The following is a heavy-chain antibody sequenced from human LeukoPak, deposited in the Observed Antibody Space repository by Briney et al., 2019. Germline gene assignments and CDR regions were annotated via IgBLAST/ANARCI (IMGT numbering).Heavy chain of an antibody. V-gene: IGHV4-59*08. Sequence: SETLSLTCSVFDASIRSYFWSWIRQAPGKGLEWIGYIYYSGTTNYSPSLKSRVTISVDTSKDQFSLNLSSVTAADTAVYYCARHGFYISSSYFDYWGQGMLVTVSS. CDR3: ARHGFYISSSYFDY. CDR1: DASIRSYF. D-gene: IGHD6-6*01. CDR2: IYYSGTT. J-gene: IGHJ4*02.